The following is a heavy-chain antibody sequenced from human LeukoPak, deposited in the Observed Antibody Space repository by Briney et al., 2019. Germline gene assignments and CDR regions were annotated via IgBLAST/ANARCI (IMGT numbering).Heavy chain of an antibody. D-gene: IGHD7-27*01. CDR1: GFTFSSYS. Sequence: NAGGSLRLSCAASGFTFSSYSMNWVRQAPGKGLEWVSSIDTSTTYMTYADSVKGRFTISRDNARNSLYLQMNSLRAEDTAVYYCAREAGTGERWYFDLWGRGTLVTVSS. J-gene: IGHJ2*01. V-gene: IGHV3-21*03. CDR3: AREAGTGERWYFDL. CDR2: IDTSTTYM.